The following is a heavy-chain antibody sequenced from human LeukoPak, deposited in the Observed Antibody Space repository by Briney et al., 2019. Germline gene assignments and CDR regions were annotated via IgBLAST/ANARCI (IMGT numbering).Heavy chain of an antibody. V-gene: IGHV3-23*01. Sequence: PGGSLRLSCVASGFTFSTYAMSWLRRAPGKGLEWVSAISGSDPGTYYADSVKGRFTISRDNSKNTLYLHMNSLRADDTAVYYCAKAEYGDYGGAFDIWGQGTMVTVSS. CDR2: ISGSDPGT. D-gene: IGHD4-17*01. CDR1: GFTFSTYA. CDR3: AKAEYGDYGGAFDI. J-gene: IGHJ3*02.